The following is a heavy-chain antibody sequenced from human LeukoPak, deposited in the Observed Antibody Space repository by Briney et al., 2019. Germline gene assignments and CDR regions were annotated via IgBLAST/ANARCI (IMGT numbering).Heavy chain of an antibody. V-gene: IGHV6-1*01. CDR1: GDSVSSNSAA. CDR2: TYYRSKWYN. Sequence: SQTLSLTCAISGDSVSSNSAAWNWIRQSPSRGLEWLGRTYYRSKWYNDYAVSVKSRITINPDTSKNQFSLQLNSVTPEDTSVYYCAREHYSSSSGYYYYYMDVWGKGTTVTVSS. CDR3: AREHYSSSSGYYYYYMDV. D-gene: IGHD6-6*01. J-gene: IGHJ6*03.